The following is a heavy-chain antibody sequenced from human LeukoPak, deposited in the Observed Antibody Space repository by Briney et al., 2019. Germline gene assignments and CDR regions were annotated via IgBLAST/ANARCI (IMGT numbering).Heavy chain of an antibody. CDR3: ASQTHYYDSSGYYWGAFDI. D-gene: IGHD3-22*01. V-gene: IGHV3-30-3*01. CDR2: ISYDGSNK. Sequence: PGGSLRFSCAASGFTFSSYAMHWVRQAPGKGLEWVAVISYDGSNKYYADSVKGRFTISRDSSKNTLYLQMNSLRAEDTAVYYCASQTHYYDSSGYYWGAFDIWGQGTMVTVSS. J-gene: IGHJ3*02. CDR1: GFTFSSYA.